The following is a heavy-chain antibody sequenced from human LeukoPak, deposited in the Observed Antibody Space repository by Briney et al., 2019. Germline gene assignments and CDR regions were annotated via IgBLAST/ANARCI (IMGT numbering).Heavy chain of an antibody. CDR2: IYSAGTT. J-gene: IGHJ4*02. Sequence: GGSLRLSCAASGFTFGSYAMTWVRQAPGKGLEWVALIYSAGTTHADSVRGRFTISRDKSKNMLYLQMNSLRAEDTAVYFCARAQGGKIQLWDYYFDYWGQGTLVTVSS. D-gene: IGHD5-18*01. CDR3: ARAQGGKIQLWDYYFDY. V-gene: IGHV3-66*01. CDR1: GFTFGSYA.